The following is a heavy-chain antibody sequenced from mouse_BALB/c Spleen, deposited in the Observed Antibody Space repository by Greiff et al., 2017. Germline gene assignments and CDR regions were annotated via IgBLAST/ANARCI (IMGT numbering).Heavy chain of an antibody. V-gene: IGHV1S81*02. Sequence: VQLQQPGAELVKPGASVKLSCKASGYTFTSYWMHWVKQRPGQGLEWIGEINPSNGRTNYNEKFKSKATLTVDKSSSTAYMQLSSLTSEDSAVYYGARIYYGYDGYFDVWGEGTTVTVSS. CDR2: INPSNGRT. CDR3: ARIYYGYDGYFDV. D-gene: IGHD2-2*01. J-gene: IGHJ1*01. CDR1: GYTFTSYW.